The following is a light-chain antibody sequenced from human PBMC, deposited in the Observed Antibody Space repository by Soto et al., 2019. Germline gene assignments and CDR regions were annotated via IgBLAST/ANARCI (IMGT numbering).Light chain of an antibody. Sequence: EIVLTQSPGTLSLSPGERATLSCRASQSINSDYLAWYQQKPGQSPRPLMYGASSRATGIPDRFSGSGSGTDFTLTISRLEPEDFAVYYCQQYDSSPRTFGQGTKVEIK. CDR2: GAS. V-gene: IGKV3-20*01. CDR3: QQYDSSPRT. J-gene: IGKJ1*01. CDR1: QSINSDY.